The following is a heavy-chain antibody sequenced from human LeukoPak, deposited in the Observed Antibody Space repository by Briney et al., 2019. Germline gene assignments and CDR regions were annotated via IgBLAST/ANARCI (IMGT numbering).Heavy chain of an antibody. CDR1: GFTFSSYA. CDR3: AGSAYYYDSSGYYMVDY. D-gene: IGHD3-22*01. Sequence: GGSLRLSCAASGFTFSSYAMSWVRQAPGKGLEWVSAISGSGGSTYYADSVKGRFTISGDNAKNTLYLQMSNLRAEDTAVYYCAGSAYYYDSSGYYMVDYWGQGTLVSVSS. CDR2: ISGSGGST. V-gene: IGHV3-23*01. J-gene: IGHJ4*02.